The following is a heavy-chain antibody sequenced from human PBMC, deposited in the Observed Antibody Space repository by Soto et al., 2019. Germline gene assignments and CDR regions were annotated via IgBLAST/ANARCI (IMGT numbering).Heavy chain of an antibody. CDR3: ARESVVVVPAAPYNWFDP. J-gene: IGHJ5*02. CDR1: GGTFSSYA. CDR2: IIPIFGTA. D-gene: IGHD2-15*01. Sequence: GASVKVSCKASGGTFSSYAISWVRQAPGQGLEWMGGIIPIFGTANYAQKFQGRVTITADESTSTAYMELSSLRSEDTAVYYCARESVVVVPAAPYNWFDPWGQGTPVTVSS. V-gene: IGHV1-69*13.